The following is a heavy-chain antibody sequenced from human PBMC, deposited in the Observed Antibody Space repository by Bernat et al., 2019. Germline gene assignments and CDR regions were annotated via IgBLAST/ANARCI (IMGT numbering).Heavy chain of an antibody. CDR2: IKQDGSEK. CDR3: ASIWWSAYDI. CDR1: GFTFSSYW. Sequence: EVQLVESGGGLVQPGGSLRLSCAASGFTFSSYWMSWVRQSPGKGLEWVANIKQDGSEKYYLDSLKGRFTISRDNTKNSLYLQMNSLRAEDTAVYYCASIWWSAYDIWGQGTMVTVSS. J-gene: IGHJ3*02. V-gene: IGHV3-7*03. D-gene: IGHD3-16*01.